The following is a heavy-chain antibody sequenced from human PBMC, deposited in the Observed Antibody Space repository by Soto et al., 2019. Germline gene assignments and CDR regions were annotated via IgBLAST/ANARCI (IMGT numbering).Heavy chain of an antibody. Sequence: SETLSLTCTVSGGSISSGGYYWSWIRQHPGKGLEWIGYIYYSGSTYYNPSLKSRVTISVDTSKNQFSLKLSSVTAADTAVYYCARADYGDGGWFDPWGQGTLVTVSS. CDR2: IYYSGST. D-gene: IGHD4-17*01. V-gene: IGHV4-31*03. CDR3: ARADYGDGGWFDP. CDR1: GGSISSGGYY. J-gene: IGHJ5*02.